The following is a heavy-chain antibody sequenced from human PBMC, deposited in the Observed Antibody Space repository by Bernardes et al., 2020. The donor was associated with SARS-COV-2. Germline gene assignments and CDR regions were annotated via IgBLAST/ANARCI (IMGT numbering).Heavy chain of an antibody. V-gene: IGHV5-51*01. CDR2: IYPGDSDT. CDR3: ATRYYDILTGYYDAFDI. Sequence: GESLKISCKGSGYSFTSYWIGWVRQMPGKGLEWMGIIYPGDSDTRYSPSFQGQVTISADKSISTAYLQWSSLKASDTAMYYCATRYYDILTGYYDAFDIWGQGTMVTVSS. CDR1: GYSFTSYW. J-gene: IGHJ3*02. D-gene: IGHD3-9*01.